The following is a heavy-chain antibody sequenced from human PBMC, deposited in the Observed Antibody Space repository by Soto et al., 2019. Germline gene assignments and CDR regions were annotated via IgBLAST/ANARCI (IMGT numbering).Heavy chain of an antibody. CDR1: GYTFNSHA. J-gene: IGHJ5*01. CDR2: INAGNGNT. Sequence: ASVKVSCKASGYTFNSHAIHWVRQAPGQRPEWLGWINAGNGNTYYSEKFEGRVTFTRDTATTTANMELTSLTSEDTAIYYCRGGPPNWGFDSWGQGTPVTVSS. CDR3: RGGPPNWGFDS. V-gene: IGHV1-3*01. D-gene: IGHD7-27*01.